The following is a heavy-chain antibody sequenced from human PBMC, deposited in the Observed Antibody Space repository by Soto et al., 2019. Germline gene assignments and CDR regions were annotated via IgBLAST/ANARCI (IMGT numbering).Heavy chain of an antibody. CDR1: GFTVSSNY. CDR2: IYSGGST. Sequence: PGGSLRLSCAASGFTVSSNYMSWVRQAPGKGLEWVSVIYSGGSTYYADSVKGRFTISRDNSKNTLYLQMNSLRAEDTAVYYCATIYYYDSSGYEDYYYYYGMDVWGQGTTVTVSS. D-gene: IGHD3-22*01. V-gene: IGHV3-66*01. J-gene: IGHJ6*02. CDR3: ATIYYYDSSGYEDYYYYYGMDV.